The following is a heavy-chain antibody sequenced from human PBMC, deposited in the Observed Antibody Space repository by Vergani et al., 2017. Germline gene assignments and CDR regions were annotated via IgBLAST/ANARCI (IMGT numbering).Heavy chain of an antibody. V-gene: IGHV4-31*03. Sequence: QVQLQESGPGLVKPSQTLSLTCTVSGGSISSGGYYWSWIRQHPGKGLEWIGYIYYSGSTDYTPSLKSRVTVSVDTSKNQFSLKLSSVTAADTAVYYCARASGEGDYFDYWGQGTLVTVSS. CDR2: IYYSGST. J-gene: IGHJ4*02. D-gene: IGHD3-10*01. CDR1: GGSISSGGYY. CDR3: ARASGEGDYFDY.